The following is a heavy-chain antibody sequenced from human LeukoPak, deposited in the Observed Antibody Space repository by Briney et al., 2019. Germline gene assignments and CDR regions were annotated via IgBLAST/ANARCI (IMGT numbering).Heavy chain of an antibody. D-gene: IGHD3-10*01. Sequence: PSETLSLTCTVSGGSISSGGYYWSWIRQHPGKGLEWIGYIYYSGSTYYNPSLKSRVTISVDTSKNQFSLKLSSVTAADTAVYYCARSGGVLLWFGEALRGAFDIWGQGTMVTVSS. J-gene: IGHJ3*02. CDR2: IYYSGST. CDR3: ARSGGVLLWFGEALRGAFDI. CDR1: GGSISSGGYY. V-gene: IGHV4-31*03.